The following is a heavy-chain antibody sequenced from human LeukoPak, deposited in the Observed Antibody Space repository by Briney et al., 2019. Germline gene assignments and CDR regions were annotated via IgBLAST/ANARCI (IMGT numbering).Heavy chain of an antibody. Sequence: GGSLRLSCAASGFTFSSHWMHWVRQAPGKGLVWVSRINSDGSSTSYADSVKGRFTISRDNAKNTLYLQMNSLRVEDTAVYYCARDTGIAAAGFDYWGQGTLVTVSS. CDR3: ARDTGIAAAGFDY. CDR2: INSDGSST. V-gene: IGHV3-74*01. D-gene: IGHD6-13*01. J-gene: IGHJ4*02. CDR1: GFTFSSHW.